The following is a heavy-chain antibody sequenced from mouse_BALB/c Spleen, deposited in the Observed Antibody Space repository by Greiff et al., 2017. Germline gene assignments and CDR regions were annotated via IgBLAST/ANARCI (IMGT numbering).Heavy chain of an antibody. Sequence: QVQLQQSGPGLVAPSQSLSITCTVSGFSLTSYGVHWVRQPPGKGLEWLGVIWAGGSTNYNSALMSRLSISKDNSKSQVFLKMNSLQTDDTAMYYCAIFYYDYEGFAYWGQGTLVTVSA. J-gene: IGHJ3*01. V-gene: IGHV2-9*02. CDR2: IWAGGST. CDR1: GFSLTSYG. CDR3: AIFYYDYEGFAY. D-gene: IGHD2-4*01.